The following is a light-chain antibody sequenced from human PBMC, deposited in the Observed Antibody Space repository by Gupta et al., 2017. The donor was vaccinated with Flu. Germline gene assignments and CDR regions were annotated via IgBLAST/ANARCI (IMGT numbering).Light chain of an antibody. J-gene: IGKJ1*01. Sequence: PATRSVAPGERATLSCRASQSVNTDLAWYQQKPGQAPRLLIYGASTRATGVPARFSGSGSGTEFTLSISSLQSEDFALYYCQQYVDWPETFGQGTKVEIK. V-gene: IGKV3-15*01. CDR2: GAS. CDR1: QSVNTD. CDR3: QQYVDWPET.